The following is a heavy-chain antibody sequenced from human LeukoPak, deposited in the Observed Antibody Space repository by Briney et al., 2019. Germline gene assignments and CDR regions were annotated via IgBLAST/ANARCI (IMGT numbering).Heavy chain of an antibody. CDR2: ISCGGAFT. V-gene: IGHV3-23*01. J-gene: IGHJ4*02. D-gene: IGHD5-12*01. CDR3: AKEPRVATIEIFDY. CDR1: GFTCSSYE. Sequence: GGSLRLSCAASGFTCSSYEMNWVRQAPGKRPEGGSAISCGGAFTYYPDSVKARFTISRDNSKTTVYLQMNSLRAEDTAVYYCAKEPRVATIEIFDYWGQGTLVTVSS.